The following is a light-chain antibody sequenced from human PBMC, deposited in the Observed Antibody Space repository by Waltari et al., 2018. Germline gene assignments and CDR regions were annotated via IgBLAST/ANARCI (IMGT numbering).Light chain of an antibody. CDR1: SSDVGGYNY. Sequence: QSALTQPASVSGSPGQSITISCTGTSSDVGGYNYVSWYQQHPGKAPKLMIYDVSNRPSGVSTRFSVSKSGNTASLTISGLQAEDEADYYCSSYTSSSTLYVFGTGTKVTVL. V-gene: IGLV2-14*03. CDR2: DVS. J-gene: IGLJ1*01. CDR3: SSYTSSSTLYV.